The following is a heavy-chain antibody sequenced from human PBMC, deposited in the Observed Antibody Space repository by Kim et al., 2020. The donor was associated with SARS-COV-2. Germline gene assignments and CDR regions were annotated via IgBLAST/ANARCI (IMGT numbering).Heavy chain of an antibody. CDR2: INHSGST. D-gene: IGHD6-19*01. Sequence: SETLSLTCAVYGGSFSGYYWSWIRQPPGKGLEWIGEINHSGSTNYNPSLKSRVTISVDTSKNQFSLKLSSVTAADTAVYYCARDPQRRIAVAGLDYWGQGTLVTVSS. V-gene: IGHV4-34*01. CDR1: GGSFSGYY. CDR3: ARDPQRRIAVAGLDY. J-gene: IGHJ4*02.